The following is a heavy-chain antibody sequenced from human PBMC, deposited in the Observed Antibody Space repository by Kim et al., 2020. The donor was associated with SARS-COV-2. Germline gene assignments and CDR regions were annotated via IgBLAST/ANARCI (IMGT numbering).Heavy chain of an antibody. CDR2: SST. J-gene: IGHJ4*02. CDR3: LSSSPTADY. D-gene: IGHD6-6*01. V-gene: IGHV3-74*01. Sequence: SSTTYADSVQGRFTISRDNAKNTLYLQMNSLRAEDTAVYYCLSSSPTADYWGQGTLVTVSS.